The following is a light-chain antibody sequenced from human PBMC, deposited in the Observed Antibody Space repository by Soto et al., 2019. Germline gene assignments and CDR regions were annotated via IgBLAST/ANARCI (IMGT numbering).Light chain of an antibody. J-gene: IGKJ4*01. CDR2: AAS. CDR3: QQSYSAPLT. V-gene: IGKV1-39*01. CDR1: QSISIY. Sequence: DIQMTQSPSSLSASVGDRVTITCRASQSISIYLNWYQQKAGQAPKLLIYAASSLQNGGPSRFSGSGVGSDFTLTISRLQPEDFATYYCQQSYSAPLTFGGGTKVEIK.